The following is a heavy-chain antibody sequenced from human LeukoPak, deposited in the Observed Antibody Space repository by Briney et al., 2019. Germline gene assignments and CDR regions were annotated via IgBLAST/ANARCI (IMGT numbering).Heavy chain of an antibody. J-gene: IGHJ4*02. Sequence: PSQTLSLTCTVSGGSISSGDYYCSWIRQPPGKGLEWIGYIYYSGSTYYNPSLKSRVTISVDTSKNQFSLKLSSVTAADTAVYYCARPQTMGSSSPLGYWGQGTLVTVSS. CDR1: GGSISSGDYY. V-gene: IGHV4-30-4*01. D-gene: IGHD2-2*01. CDR2: IYYSGST. CDR3: ARPQTMGSSSPLGY.